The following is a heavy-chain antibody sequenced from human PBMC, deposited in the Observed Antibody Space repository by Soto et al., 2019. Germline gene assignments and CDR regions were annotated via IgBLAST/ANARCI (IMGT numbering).Heavy chain of an antibody. CDR3: ARAAAVGPTWSFDY. J-gene: IGHJ4*02. Sequence: QVQLQESGPGLVKPSQTLSLTCTVSGGSISSGGSYWSWIRQQPGKGLEWIGYIYHIGTTYYNPSLKSPVTLSVDTSKNQFSLILNSVTAADTAVYYCARAAAVGPTWSFDYWGQGTLVTVSS. D-gene: IGHD1-26*01. V-gene: IGHV4-31*01. CDR2: IYHIGTT. CDR1: GGSISSGGSY.